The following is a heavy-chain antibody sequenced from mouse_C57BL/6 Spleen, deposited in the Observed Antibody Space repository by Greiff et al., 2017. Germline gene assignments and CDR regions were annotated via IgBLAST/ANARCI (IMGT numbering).Heavy chain of an antibody. CDR2: IYPRSGNT. Sequence: QVQLKESGAELARPGASVKLSCKASGYTFTSSGISWVKQRTGQGLEWIGEIYPRSGNTYYNEKFKGKATLTADKSSRTAYMELRSLTSEDSAVYFCAMDDYDGFDYWGQGTTLTVSS. V-gene: IGHV1-81*01. D-gene: IGHD2-4*01. CDR3: AMDDYDGFDY. J-gene: IGHJ2*01. CDR1: GYTFTSSG.